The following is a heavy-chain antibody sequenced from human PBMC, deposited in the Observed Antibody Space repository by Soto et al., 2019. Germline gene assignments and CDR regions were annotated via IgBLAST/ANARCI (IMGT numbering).Heavy chain of an antibody. CDR2: VYYSDST. D-gene: IGHD6-13*01. Sequence: QVQLQESGPGLVKPSETLSLTCTVSGGPIGSYYWSWIRQSPGKGLEWIGCVYYSDSTNYNPSLKSRVTISLDRSKNQFSLRLSSVTAADTAVYYCARTEASSWSFFYYGMDVCGQGTAVAVSS. V-gene: IGHV4-59*01. J-gene: IGHJ6*02. CDR3: ARTEASSWSFFYYGMDV. CDR1: GGPIGSYY.